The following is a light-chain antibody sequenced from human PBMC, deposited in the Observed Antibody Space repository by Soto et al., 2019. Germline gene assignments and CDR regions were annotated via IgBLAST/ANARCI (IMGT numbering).Light chain of an antibody. J-gene: IGLJ3*02. CDR2: EVS. Sequence: QSVLTQPASVSGSPGQSITISCTGTSSDVGGYNYVSWYQQHPGKAPKLMIYEVSKRPSGVPDRFSGSKSGNTASLTVSGLQAEDGADYYCNSYAGSNNWVFGGGTQLTVL. V-gene: IGLV2-8*01. CDR1: SSDVGGYNY. CDR3: NSYAGSNNWV.